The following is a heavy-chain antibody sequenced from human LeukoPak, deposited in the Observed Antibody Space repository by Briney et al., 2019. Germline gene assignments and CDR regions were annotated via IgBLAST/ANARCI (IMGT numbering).Heavy chain of an antibody. CDR1: GFTLSSFG. D-gene: IGHD3-10*01. CDR2: ISGSGGIT. V-gene: IGHV3-23*01. J-gene: IGHJ6*03. CDR3: AKLKESYFYMDV. Sequence: QTGVSLRLSCAASGFTLSSFGMTWVRQAPGKGLEWVSTISGSGGITYYADSVKGRFTISRDNSKNTLYLQTSSLRVEDTAVYHCAKLKESYFYMDVWGKGTTVSISS.